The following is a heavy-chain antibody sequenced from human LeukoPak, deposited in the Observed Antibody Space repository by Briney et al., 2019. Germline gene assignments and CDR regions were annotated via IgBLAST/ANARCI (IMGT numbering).Heavy chain of an antibody. CDR3: ARHYCSGGSCSPHFDY. CDR2: ISAYNGNT. CDR1: GYTFTSYG. J-gene: IGHJ4*02. D-gene: IGHD2-15*01. Sequence: ASVKVSCKASGYTFTSYGISWVRQAPGQGLEWMGWISAYNGNTNYAQKLQGRVTMTTDTSTSTAYMELRSLRSDDTAVYYCARHYCSGGSCSPHFDYWGQGTLVTVSS. V-gene: IGHV1-18*01.